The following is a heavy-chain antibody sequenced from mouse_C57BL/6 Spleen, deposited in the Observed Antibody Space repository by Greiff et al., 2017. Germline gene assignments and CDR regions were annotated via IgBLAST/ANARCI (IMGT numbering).Heavy chain of an antibody. J-gene: IGHJ3*01. D-gene: IGHD1-1*01. Sequence: VQLQQPGAELVKPGASVKVSCKASGYTFTSYWMHWVKQRPGQGLEWIGRIHPSDSDTIYNQKFKGKATLTVDKSSSTAYMQLSSLTSEDSAVYYCAMGGAITTVVAKGWFAYGGQGTLVTVSA. V-gene: IGHV1-74*01. CDR3: AMGGAITTVVAKGWFAY. CDR1: GYTFTSYW. CDR2: IHPSDSDT.